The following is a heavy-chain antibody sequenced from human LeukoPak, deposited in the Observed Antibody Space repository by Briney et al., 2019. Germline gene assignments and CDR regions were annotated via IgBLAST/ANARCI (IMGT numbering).Heavy chain of an antibody. CDR2: IIPIFGTA. V-gene: IGHV1-69*13. Sequence: AASVKVSCKASGGTFSSYAISWVRQAPGQGLEWMGGIIPIFGTANYAQKFQGRVTITADESTSTAYMELSSLRSEDTAVYYCTTMIVVATTFLFDYWGRGTLVTVSS. J-gene: IGHJ4*02. CDR3: TTMIVVATTFLFDY. D-gene: IGHD3-22*01. CDR1: GGTFSSYA.